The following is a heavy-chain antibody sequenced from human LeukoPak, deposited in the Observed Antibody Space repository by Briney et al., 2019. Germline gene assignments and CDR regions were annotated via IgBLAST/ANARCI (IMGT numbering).Heavy chain of an antibody. CDR1: KYTFTRYS. CDR3: GRDQTGYGYGPPGY. J-gene: IGHJ4*02. D-gene: IGHD5-18*01. Sequence: ASVKVSCKASKYTFTRYSVNWVRQAPGQGLEWMGWINTKTGNPTYAQGFTGRFVFSLDTSVSTAYLQISSLKAEDTAVYHCGRDQTGYGYGPPGYWGQGTLVTVSS. V-gene: IGHV7-4-1*02. CDR2: INTKTGNP.